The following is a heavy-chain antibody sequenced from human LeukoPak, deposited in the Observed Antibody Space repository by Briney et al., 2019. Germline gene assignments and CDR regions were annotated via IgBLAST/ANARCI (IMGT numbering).Heavy chain of an antibody. CDR2: IYYSGSI. CDR3: IAAREYFQH. Sequence: PSETLSLTCTVSGGSISSYYWSWIRLPPGKGLEWIGYIYYSGSINYNPSLKSRVTISVDKSKNQFSLKLSSVTAADTAVYYCIAAREYFQHWGQGTLVTVSS. J-gene: IGHJ1*01. D-gene: IGHD6-13*01. CDR1: GGSISSYY. V-gene: IGHV4-59*12.